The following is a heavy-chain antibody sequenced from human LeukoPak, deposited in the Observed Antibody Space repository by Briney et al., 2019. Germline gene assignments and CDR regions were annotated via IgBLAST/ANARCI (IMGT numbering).Heavy chain of an antibody. Sequence: PSETLSLTCTVSGGSISSSSYYWGWIRQPPGKGLEWIGSIYYSGSTYYNPSLKSRVTISVDTSKNQFSLKLSSVTAADTAVYYCARSFSSSWSSPWGQGTLVTVSS. J-gene: IGHJ5*02. D-gene: IGHD6-13*01. CDR1: GGSISSSSYY. CDR3: ARSFSSSWSSP. V-gene: IGHV4-39*01. CDR2: IYYSGST.